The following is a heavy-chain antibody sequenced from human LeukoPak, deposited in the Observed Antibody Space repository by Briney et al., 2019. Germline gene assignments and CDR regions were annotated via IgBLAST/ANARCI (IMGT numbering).Heavy chain of an antibody. CDR2: INAGNGNT. J-gene: IGHJ4*02. D-gene: IGHD3-10*01. Sequence: ASVTVPCKASGYTFTNYAIHWVRQAPGQRLECMGWINAGNGNTEYSQKFQGRVTITRDTSATTAYMELSSLISEDTAVYYCAREGSFRGRFFDYWGQGTLVTVSS. CDR1: GYTFTNYA. V-gene: IGHV1-3*01. CDR3: AREGSFRGRFFDY.